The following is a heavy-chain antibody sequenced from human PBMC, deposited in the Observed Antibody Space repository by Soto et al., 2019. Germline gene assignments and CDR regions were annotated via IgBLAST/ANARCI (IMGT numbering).Heavy chain of an antibody. V-gene: IGHV3-15*01. D-gene: IGHD2-21*02. J-gene: IGHJ4*02. CDR3: ARDDAPTAPSTFDY. CDR1: GVNFSRAW. CDR2: IKSKFGGETI. Sequence: GGSLRLSCAASGVNFSRAWMSWVRQAPGKGLEWVGRIKSKFGGETIDYAAPVKGRFTISRDDSKNIVYLQMNSLRAEDTAVYYCARDDAPTAPSTFDYWGQGALVTVSS.